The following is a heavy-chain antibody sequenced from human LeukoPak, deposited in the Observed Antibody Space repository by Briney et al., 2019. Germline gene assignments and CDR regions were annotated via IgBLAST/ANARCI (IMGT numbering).Heavy chain of an antibody. CDR1: GYIFTNYW. CDR2: IYPGDSDT. CDR3: ARHKGFDI. Sequence: GESLKISCKASGYIFTNYWIGWVRQMPGKGLEWMGVIYPGDSDTRYSPSFQGQVTISADKSITTAYLQWSSLKASDTAMYYCARHKGFDIWGQGTMVTVSS. J-gene: IGHJ3*02. V-gene: IGHV5-51*01.